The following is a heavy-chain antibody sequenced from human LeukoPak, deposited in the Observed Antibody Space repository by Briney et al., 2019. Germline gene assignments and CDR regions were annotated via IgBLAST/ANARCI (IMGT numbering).Heavy chain of an antibody. Sequence: GGSLRLSCAVSGFTFSSYAMSWVRQAPGKGLEWVSAISGSGGRTYYADSVKGRFTISRDNSKNTLYLQMNSLRAEDTAVYYCAKDRSGSRAFDIWGQGTMVTVSS. CDR1: GFTFSSYA. J-gene: IGHJ3*02. CDR2: ISGSGGRT. V-gene: IGHV3-23*01. D-gene: IGHD1-26*01. CDR3: AKDRSGSRAFDI.